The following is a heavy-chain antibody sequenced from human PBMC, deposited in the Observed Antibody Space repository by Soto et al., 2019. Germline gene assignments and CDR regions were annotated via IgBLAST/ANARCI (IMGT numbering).Heavy chain of an antibody. J-gene: IGHJ4*02. CDR2: FHYTGTS. D-gene: IGHD4-4*01. CDR3: ARGASNWQYFDY. V-gene: IGHV4-59*01. CDR1: EGSIRGYY. Sequence: TSETLSLTCTVSEGSIRGYYWSWIRQPPGKGLEWIGYFHYTGTSNYNSSLKSRVTMSLDTSKNQFSLKLSSVSAADTAIYYCARGASNWQYFDYWGQGALVTVS.